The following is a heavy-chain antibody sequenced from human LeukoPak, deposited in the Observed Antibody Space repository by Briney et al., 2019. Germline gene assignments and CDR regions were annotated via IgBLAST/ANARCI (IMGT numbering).Heavy chain of an antibody. CDR1: GFTFDDYG. V-gene: IGHV3-20*04. CDR2: INWNGGST. J-gene: IGHJ4*02. Sequence: GGSLRLSCAASGFTFDDYGMSWVRQAPGKGLEWVSGINWNGGSTTYADSVKGRFTISRDNGKNSLYLQMNSLRAEDTAVYYCAREGATTAFDYWGQGTLVTVSS. CDR3: AREGATTAFDY. D-gene: IGHD1-26*01.